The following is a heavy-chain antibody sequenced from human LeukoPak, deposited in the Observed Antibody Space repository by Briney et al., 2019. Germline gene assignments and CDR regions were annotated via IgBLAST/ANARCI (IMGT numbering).Heavy chain of an antibody. Sequence: AGGSLRLSCAASGFTFDDYAMHWVRQAPGKGLEWVSGISWNSGSIGYADSVKGRFTISRDNAKNSLYLQMNSLRAEDTALYYCAKAGYGSGSDYFDYWGQGTLVTVSS. CDR2: ISWNSGSI. V-gene: IGHV3-9*01. CDR3: AKAGYGSGSDYFDY. D-gene: IGHD3-10*01. CDR1: GFTFDDYA. J-gene: IGHJ4*02.